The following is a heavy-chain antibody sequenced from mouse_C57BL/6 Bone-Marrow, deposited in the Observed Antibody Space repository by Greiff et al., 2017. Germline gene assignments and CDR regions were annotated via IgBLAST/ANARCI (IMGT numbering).Heavy chain of an antibody. CDR1: GYTFTDHT. Sequence: QVQLQQSDAELVKPGASVKISCKVSGYTFTDHTIHWMQQRPEKGLEWIGYISPRDGSTKYNEKFKGKATLTADKSSSTAYMQLNNLTSEDSAVYFCARELDSSGYESYWGQGTTLTVSS. CDR3: ARELDSSGYESY. J-gene: IGHJ2*01. D-gene: IGHD3-2*02. CDR2: ISPRDGST. V-gene: IGHV1-78*01.